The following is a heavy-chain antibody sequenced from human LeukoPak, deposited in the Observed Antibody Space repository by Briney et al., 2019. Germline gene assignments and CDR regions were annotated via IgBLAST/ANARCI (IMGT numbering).Heavy chain of an antibody. D-gene: IGHD2-2*01. J-gene: IGHJ4*02. V-gene: IGHV1-8*02. CDR1: GGTFSSYA. Sequence: ASVKVSCKASGGTFSSYAINWVRQATGQGLEWMGWMNPDSGATAYAQKFQGRVTMTRNTSITTAYMELSTLRSEDTAVFYCAIGGTSRTDHWGQGTLVTVSS. CDR3: AIGGTSRTDH. CDR2: MNPDSGAT.